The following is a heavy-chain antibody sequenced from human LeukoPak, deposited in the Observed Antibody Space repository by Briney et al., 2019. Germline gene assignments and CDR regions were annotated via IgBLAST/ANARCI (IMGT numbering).Heavy chain of an antibody. CDR2: IYWDDDK. V-gene: IGHV2-5*02. CDR3: AHRLRADSRGYYLSSPSGFDY. J-gene: IGHJ4*02. D-gene: IGHD3-22*01. Sequence: ASGPTLVNPTQTLTLTCTFSGFSLSTSGVGVGWIRQPPGKALEWLALIYWDDDKRYSPSLKSRLTITQDTSKNQVVLTLINMDPVDTATYYCAHRLRADSRGYYLSSPSGFDYWGQGTLVTVSS. CDR1: GFSLSTSGVG.